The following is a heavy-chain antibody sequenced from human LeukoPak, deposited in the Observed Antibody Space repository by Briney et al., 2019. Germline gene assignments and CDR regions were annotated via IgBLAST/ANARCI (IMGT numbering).Heavy chain of an antibody. V-gene: IGHV3-48*01. Sequence: GGSLRLSCAASGFTLSSYSMNWVRQAPGKGLEWVSFISSSSGTIYYADSVKGRSTISRDNAKNSLYLQMNSLRAEDTAVYYCARDPYGSGSYYYDYWGQGTLVTVSS. CDR1: GFTLSSYS. D-gene: IGHD3-10*01. CDR2: ISSSSGTI. J-gene: IGHJ4*02. CDR3: ARDPYGSGSYYYDY.